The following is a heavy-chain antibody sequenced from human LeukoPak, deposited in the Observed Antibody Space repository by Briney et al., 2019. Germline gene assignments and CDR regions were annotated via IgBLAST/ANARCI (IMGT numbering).Heavy chain of an antibody. CDR3: ARDPGTAMGRALDY. CDR2: ISSDGSIK. J-gene: IGHJ4*02. D-gene: IGHD5-18*01. Sequence: GGSLRLSCAVSGFTLSDYGIHWVRQAPGKGLEWVTIISSDGSIKYADSVKGRFTVSRDSSKNTVYLQMNSLRAEDTAVYYCARDPGTAMGRALDYWGQGTLVTVSS. V-gene: IGHV3-33*01. CDR1: GFTLSDYG.